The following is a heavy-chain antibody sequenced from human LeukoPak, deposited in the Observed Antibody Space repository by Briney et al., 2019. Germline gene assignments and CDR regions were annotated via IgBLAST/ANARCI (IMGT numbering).Heavy chain of an antibody. V-gene: IGHV1-2*02. CDR2: IDPNSGGT. J-gene: IGHJ4*02. Sequence: AAVNVSCKASGYTFTDYYMHWGRQAPGQGLEWMGWIDPNSGGTNYAQKFQGRVTMTRDTSISTAYMELSRLRSDDTAVYYCARSQAHLDYWGQGTLVTVSS. CDR1: GYTFTDYY. CDR3: ARSQAHLDY.